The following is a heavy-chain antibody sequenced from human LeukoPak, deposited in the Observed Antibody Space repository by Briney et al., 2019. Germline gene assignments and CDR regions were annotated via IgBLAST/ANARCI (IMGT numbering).Heavy chain of an antibody. J-gene: IGHJ5*02. D-gene: IGHD3-10*01. V-gene: IGHV3-66*01. CDR2: IYSGGST. Sequence: QAGGSLRLSCAASGFTFSSYATSWVRQAPGKGLEWVSVIYSGGSTYYADSVKGRFTISRDNSKNTLYLQMNSLRAEDTAVYYCARDGGGSGINWFDPWGQGTLVTVSS. CDR3: ARDGGGSGINWFDP. CDR1: GFTFSSYA.